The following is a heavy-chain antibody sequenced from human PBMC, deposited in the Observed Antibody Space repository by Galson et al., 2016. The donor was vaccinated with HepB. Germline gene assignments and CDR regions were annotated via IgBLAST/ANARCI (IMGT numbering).Heavy chain of an antibody. D-gene: IGHD2-21*01. CDR3: AREATFDMAYSFDY. V-gene: IGHV3-7*01. Sequence: SLRLSCAASGFTFSRFYMSWVRQAPGKGLEWVANIKGDESEKYYGGSAKGRFTVSRDNAKNSLFLQMNSLRAEDTAVYYCAREATFDMAYSFDYWGQGSLVTVSS. CDR2: IKGDESEK. CDR1: GFTFSRFY. J-gene: IGHJ4*02.